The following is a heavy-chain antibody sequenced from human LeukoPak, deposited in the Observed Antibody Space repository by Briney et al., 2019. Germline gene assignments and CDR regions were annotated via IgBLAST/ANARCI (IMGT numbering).Heavy chain of an antibody. D-gene: IGHD5-12*01. CDR1: SDSTSSYY. V-gene: IGHV4-59*08. Sequence: SETLSLTCTVSSDSTSSYYWSWIRQPPGKGLEWIGCFYYSGSTHYNPSLKSRVTISVDTSKNQFSLKLSSVTAADTAVYYCASSSGGYDYGVDYWGQGTLVTVSS. J-gene: IGHJ4*02. CDR2: FYYSGST. CDR3: ASSSGGYDYGVDY.